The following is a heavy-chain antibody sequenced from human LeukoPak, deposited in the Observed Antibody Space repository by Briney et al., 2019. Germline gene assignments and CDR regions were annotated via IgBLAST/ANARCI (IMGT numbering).Heavy chain of an antibody. Sequence: GGSLRLSCAASGFTFSSYGMHWVRQAPGKGLEWVAVISYDGSNKYYADSVKDRFTISRDNSKNTLYLQMNSLRAEDTAVYYCAKDGGYGDYAVGYWGQGTLVTVSS. CDR3: AKDGGYGDYAVGY. CDR1: GFTFSSYG. D-gene: IGHD4-17*01. V-gene: IGHV3-30*18. CDR2: ISYDGSNK. J-gene: IGHJ4*02.